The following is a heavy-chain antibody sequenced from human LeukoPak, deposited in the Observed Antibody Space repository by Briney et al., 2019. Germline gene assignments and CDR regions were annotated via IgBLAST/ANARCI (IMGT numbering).Heavy chain of an antibody. Sequence: GGSLRLSCAASGFTFSSSSMNWVRQAPGKGLEWVSYISGSSSTMYYADSVKGRFTISRDNAKSSLYLQMHSLRAEDTAVYYCARDFRSSGTSFDYWGQGTLVTVSS. V-gene: IGHV3-48*01. CDR3: ARDFRSSGTSFDY. CDR1: GFTFSSSS. CDR2: ISGSSSTM. J-gene: IGHJ4*02. D-gene: IGHD6-19*01.